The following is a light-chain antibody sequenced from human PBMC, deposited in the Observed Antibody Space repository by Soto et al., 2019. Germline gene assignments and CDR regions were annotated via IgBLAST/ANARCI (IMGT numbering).Light chain of an antibody. CDR2: GAS. Sequence: EIVLTQSPATVSSYPGDRVTLSCRASQSVSSSYLAWYQQKPGRAPRLLIDGASSRATGIPDRFSGSGSGTDFTLTISRLEPEDLAVYYCQQYGSLVTFGQGTKVDIK. CDR1: QSVSSSY. V-gene: IGKV3-20*01. J-gene: IGKJ1*01. CDR3: QQYGSLVT.